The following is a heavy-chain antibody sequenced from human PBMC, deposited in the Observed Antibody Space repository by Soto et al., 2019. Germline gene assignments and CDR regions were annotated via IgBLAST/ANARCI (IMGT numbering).Heavy chain of an antibody. CDR3: VRDLYSSSGCFDS. D-gene: IGHD3-10*01. Sequence: SQTLALTCAISGDSVSSYSAAWNWIRQSPSGGLEWLGRTYYRSRFFSDYAESVKSRIIINPDTSKNQFSLQLKSVTPEDTAVYYCVRDLYSSSGCFDSWCQGLQVSPSS. J-gene: IGHJ5*01. V-gene: IGHV6-1*01. CDR2: TYYRSRFFS. CDR1: GDSVSSYSAA.